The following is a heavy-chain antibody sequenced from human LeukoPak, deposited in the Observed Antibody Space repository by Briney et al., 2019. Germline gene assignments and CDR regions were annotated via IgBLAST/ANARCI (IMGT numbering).Heavy chain of an antibody. J-gene: IGHJ4*02. CDR3: AKDRIASTRAYFDY. CDR2: ISGSGGST. CDR1: GFTFIRYA. V-gene: IGHV3-23*01. D-gene: IGHD3-16*01. Sequence: TGGSLRLSCAASGFTFIRYAMSWVRQAPGKGLEWVSAISGSGGSTYYADSVEGRFPISRDNSKKTLYLQMNSLRAEDTAVYYCAKDRIASTRAYFDYWGQGTLVTVSS.